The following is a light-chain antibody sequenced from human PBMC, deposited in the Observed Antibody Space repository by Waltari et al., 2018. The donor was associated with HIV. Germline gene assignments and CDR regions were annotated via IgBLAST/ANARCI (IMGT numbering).Light chain of an antibody. CDR2: RDN. CDR1: DSNIGRNY. J-gene: IGLJ2*01. V-gene: IGLV1-47*01. CDR3: AVWDDSLTGVI. Sequence: QSVLTQPPSASGTPGQRVSISCSGSDSNIGRNYVYWYQQVAGTAPKLLSYRDNQRPSGVSDRFSGSKSGSSASLAISGLRSEDEAAYFCAVWDDSLTGVIFGGKTKLTVL.